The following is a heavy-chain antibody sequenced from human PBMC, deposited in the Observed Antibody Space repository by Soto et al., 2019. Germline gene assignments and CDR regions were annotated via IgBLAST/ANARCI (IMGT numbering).Heavy chain of an antibody. CDR2: ISGSGDT. CDR3: ATYGGDSGGFEYFKY. V-gene: IGHV3-23*01. CDR1: GLIFSSYG. J-gene: IGHJ1*01. D-gene: IGHD2-21*02. Sequence: EVQLLESGGGLVQPGGSLRLSCAASGLIFSSYGMTWVRQAPGKGPEWVSAISGSGDTYNVDSLKGRFTISRDNSKSTLFLQMNSLRAEDTAVYYCATYGGDSGGFEYFKYWGQGTLVTVSS.